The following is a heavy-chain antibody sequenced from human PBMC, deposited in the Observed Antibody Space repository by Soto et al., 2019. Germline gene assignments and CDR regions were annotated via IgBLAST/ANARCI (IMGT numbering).Heavy chain of an antibody. CDR3: ARGDGGGYYYYGMDV. CDR2: IYSGCST. J-gene: IGHJ6*02. D-gene: IGHD2-21*01. V-gene: IGHV3-53*04. Sequence: EVQLVESGGGLVQPGGSLRLSCAASGFTVSSNYMSWVRQAPGKGLEWVSVIYSGCSTYYADSVKGRFTISRHNSKNTLYLQMNSLRAEDTAVYYCARGDGGGYYYYGMDVWGQGTTVTVSS. CDR1: GFTVSSNY.